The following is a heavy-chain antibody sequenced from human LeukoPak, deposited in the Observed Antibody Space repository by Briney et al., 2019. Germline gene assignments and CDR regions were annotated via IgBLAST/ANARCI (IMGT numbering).Heavy chain of an antibody. J-gene: IGHJ4*02. D-gene: IGHD2-15*01. CDR2: MQYDGRNE. V-gene: IGHV3-30*02. CDR3: AKGNRWFFDY. Sequence: GGSLRLSCAASGFTFTSYGMHWVRQAPGKGLEWVAFMQYDGRNEYYADSVKGRLTTSRDISKNTLYLQTDSLRPEDTAVYYCAKGNRWFFDYWGQGTLVTVSS. CDR1: GFTFTSYG.